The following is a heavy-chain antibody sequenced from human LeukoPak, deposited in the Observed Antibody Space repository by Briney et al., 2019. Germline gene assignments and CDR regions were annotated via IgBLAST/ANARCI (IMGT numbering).Heavy chain of an antibody. D-gene: IGHD1-7*01. CDR2: IFSGGGT. CDR3: ARDSHKLELRENWFDP. J-gene: IGHJ5*02. V-gene: IGHV3-53*01. Sequence: PGGSLRLSCAVSGFTVSSNYMSWVRQAPGKGLEWVSVIFSGGGTYYADSVKGRFTISRDNFKNTLYLQMNSLRAEDTAVYYCARDSHKLELRENWFDPWGQGTLVTVSS. CDR1: GFTVSSNY.